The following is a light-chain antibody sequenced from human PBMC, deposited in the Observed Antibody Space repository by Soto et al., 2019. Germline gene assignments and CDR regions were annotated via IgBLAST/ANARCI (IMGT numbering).Light chain of an antibody. J-gene: IGKJ4*01. CDR2: DAS. CDR3: HPYTTSPLT. CDR1: QSVSSY. V-gene: IGKV3D-15*01. Sequence: ERAMRQSTAPLTVAQGERAALACRASQSVSSYLAWYQQKPGQAPRLLIYDASNRATGIPARFSGSGSATDFTLPISRLPSDDFVLYYCHPYTTSPLTFGGGTKVDIK.